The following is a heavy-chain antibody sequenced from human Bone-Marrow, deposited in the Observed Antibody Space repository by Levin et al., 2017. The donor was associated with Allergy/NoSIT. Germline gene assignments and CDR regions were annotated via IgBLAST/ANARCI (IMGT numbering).Heavy chain of an antibody. CDR1: GFPFSSYG. V-gene: IGHV3-33*01. CDR2: IWSDGYSQ. CDR3: ARAYCTGGSCQYWFDP. J-gene: IGHJ5*02. D-gene: IGHD2-15*01. Sequence: GGSLRLSCAASGFPFSSYGMHWVRQGPGKGLEWVASIWSDGYSQYYADSVKGRFTVSRDNSKNTLYLQMNSLRAEDTAIYYCARAYCTGGSCQYWFDPWGQGTLVTVSS.